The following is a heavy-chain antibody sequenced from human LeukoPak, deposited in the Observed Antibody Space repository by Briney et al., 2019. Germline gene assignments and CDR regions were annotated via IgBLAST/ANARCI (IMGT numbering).Heavy chain of an antibody. V-gene: IGHV7-4-1*02. CDR1: GYTFTGYY. CDR3: ASSHSSSWYFADAFDI. Sequence: GASVKVSCKASGYTFTGYYMHWVRQAPGQGLEWMGWINTNTGNPTYAQGLTGRFVFSLDTSVSTAYLQISSLKAEDTAVYYCASSHSSSWYFADAFDIWGQGTMVTVSS. D-gene: IGHD6-13*01. CDR2: INTNTGNP. J-gene: IGHJ3*02.